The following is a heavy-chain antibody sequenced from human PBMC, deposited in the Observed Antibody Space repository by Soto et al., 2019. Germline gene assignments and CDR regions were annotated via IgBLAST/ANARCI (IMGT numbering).Heavy chain of an antibody. CDR2: INHSGST. V-gene: IGHV4-34*01. CDR3: ASPGYGSGSSFDY. CDR1: GGSFSGYY. D-gene: IGHD3-10*01. J-gene: IGHJ4*02. Sequence: SETLSLTCAVYGGSFSGYYWSWIRQPPGKGLEWIGEINHSGSTNYNPSLKSRVTISVDTSKNQFSLKLSSVTAADTAVYYCASPGYGSGSSFDYWGQGTLVTVSS.